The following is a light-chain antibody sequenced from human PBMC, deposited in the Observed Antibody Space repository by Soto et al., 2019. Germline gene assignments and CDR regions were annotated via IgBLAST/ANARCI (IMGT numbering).Light chain of an antibody. J-gene: IGKJ3*01. CDR1: QGISNY. Sequence: DIQMTQSPSSLSASVGDRVTITCRASQGISNYLAWYQQKPGKVPKLLIYAASTLQSGVPSRFSGSGSGTDFTLTISSLQPEDVATYYCQKYNSAPRATFGTGTKVDIK. CDR2: AAS. V-gene: IGKV1-27*01. CDR3: QKYNSAPRAT.